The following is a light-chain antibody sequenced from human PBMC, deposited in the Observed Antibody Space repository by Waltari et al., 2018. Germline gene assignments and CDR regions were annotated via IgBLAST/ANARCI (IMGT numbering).Light chain of an antibody. CDR1: SPNIGSNY. J-gene: IGLJ2*01. CDR2: RDN. CDR3: AAWDDVLSGVV. V-gene: IGLV1-47*01. Sequence: QPVLIQPPSASGTPGQRVTIPCSGSSPNIGSNYVYWYQQVPGTAPKLLMYRDNWRPSGVPDRFSGSKSGTSASLAISGVRSEDEADYHCAAWDDVLSGVVFGGGTKLIVL.